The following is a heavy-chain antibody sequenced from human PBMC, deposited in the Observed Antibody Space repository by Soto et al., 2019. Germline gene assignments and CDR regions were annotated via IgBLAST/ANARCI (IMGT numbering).Heavy chain of an antibody. D-gene: IGHD3-16*01. CDR1: GFTFSSYW. J-gene: IGHJ4*02. CDR3: AGGTSHYNYVHVGY. CDR2: IKQDGRET. V-gene: IGHV3-7*03. Sequence: EVQLVESGGGLVQPGGSLRLSCAASGFTFSSYWMSWVRQAPGKALECVANIKQDGRETYYVDSVKGRFTISRDNANSALKLKIDSLGAEDTDVYYCAGGTSHYNYVHVGYWGQGTHVIVSS.